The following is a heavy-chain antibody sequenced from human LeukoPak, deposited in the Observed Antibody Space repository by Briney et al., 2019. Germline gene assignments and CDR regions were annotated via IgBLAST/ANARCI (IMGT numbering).Heavy chain of an antibody. D-gene: IGHD3-22*01. J-gene: IGHJ5*02. CDR1: GGSFSGYY. CDR3: ARSSYYYDSSGSFDP. Sequence: PSETLSLTCAVYGGSFSGYYWSWIRQPPGKRLEWIGEINHSGSTNYNPSLKSRVTISVDTSKNQFSLKLSSVTAADTAVYYCARSSYYYDSSGSFDPWGQGTLVTVSS. V-gene: IGHV4-34*01. CDR2: INHSGST.